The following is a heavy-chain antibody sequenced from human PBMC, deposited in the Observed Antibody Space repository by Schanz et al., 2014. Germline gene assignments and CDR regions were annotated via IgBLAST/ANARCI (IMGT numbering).Heavy chain of an antibody. CDR2: ISSSSSYI. D-gene: IGHD6-19*01. CDR1: GFTFSTYW. Sequence: EVQLVESGGGLVQPGGSLRLSCAASGFTFSTYWMHWVRQAPGKGLEWVSSISSSSSYISYADSVKGRFTISRDNAKNSLYLQMNSLRADDTAVYYCARDHQWLARYYMDVWGKGTTVTVSS. CDR3: ARDHQWLARYYMDV. J-gene: IGHJ6*03. V-gene: IGHV3-21*01.